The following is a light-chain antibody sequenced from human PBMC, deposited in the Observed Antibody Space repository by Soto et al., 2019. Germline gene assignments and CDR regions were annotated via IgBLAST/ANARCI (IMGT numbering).Light chain of an antibody. CDR1: QSVSSF. J-gene: IGKJ2*01. CDR3: QQRSNWPYT. V-gene: IGKV3-11*01. CDR2: DAS. Sequence: EIVLTQSPATLSLSPGERATLSCRARQSVSSFLAWYQQKPGQAPRLLIYDASNRATGIPARFSGRGSGTDFTLTISSLEPEDFAVYYCQQRSNWPYTFGQGTKLEIK.